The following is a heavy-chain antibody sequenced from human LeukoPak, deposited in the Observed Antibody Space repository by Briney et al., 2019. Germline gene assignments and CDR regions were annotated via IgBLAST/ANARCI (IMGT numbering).Heavy chain of an antibody. CDR1: GGSISSSSYY. V-gene: IGHV4-39*01. Sequence: SETLSLTCTVSGGSISSSSYYWGWIRQPPGKGLEWIGSIYYSGSTYYNPSLKSRVTISVDRSKNQFSLKLSSVTAADAAVYYCARQGQVGATPFRQWGQGTLVTVSS. J-gene: IGHJ4*02. D-gene: IGHD1-26*01. CDR3: ARQGQVGATPFRQ. CDR2: IYYSGST.